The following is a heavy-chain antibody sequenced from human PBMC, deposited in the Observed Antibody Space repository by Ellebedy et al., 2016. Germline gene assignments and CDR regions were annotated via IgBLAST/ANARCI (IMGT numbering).Heavy chain of an antibody. V-gene: IGHV3-7*03. D-gene: IGHD5-12*01. Sequence: GESLKISCAASRFTFSDYWMSWVRQAPGKGLEWVANIKQAGRQKYYIDSVKGRFTISRDDTKNSLYLQMDSLRVEDTAVYYCASSGRYSGWPEGYWGQGTLVTVSP. CDR1: RFTFSDYW. J-gene: IGHJ4*02. CDR3: ASSGRYSGWPEGY. CDR2: IKQAGRQK.